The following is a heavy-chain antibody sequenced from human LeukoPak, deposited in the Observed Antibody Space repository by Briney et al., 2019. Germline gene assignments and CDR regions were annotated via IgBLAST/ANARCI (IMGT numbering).Heavy chain of an antibody. Sequence: ASVKVSCKASGGTFSSYAISWVRQAPGQGLEWKGRIIPILGIANYAQKFQGRVTITADKSTSTAYMELSSLRSEDTAVYYCARVIPRYFDWLTWFDPWGQGTLVTVSS. V-gene: IGHV1-69*04. CDR3: ARVIPRYFDWLTWFDP. D-gene: IGHD3-9*01. CDR2: IIPILGIA. J-gene: IGHJ5*02. CDR1: GGTFSSYA.